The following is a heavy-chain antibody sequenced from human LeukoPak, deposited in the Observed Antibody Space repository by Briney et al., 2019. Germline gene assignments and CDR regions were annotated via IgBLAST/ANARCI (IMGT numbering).Heavy chain of an antibody. CDR3: ARDWHSGSYHDAFDI. D-gene: IGHD1-26*01. V-gene: IGHV3-20*04. CDR2: INWNGGST. CDR1: GFTFDDYG. Sequence: GGPLRLSCAASGFTFDDYGMSWVRQAPGKGLEWVSGINWNGGSTGYADSVKGRFTISRDNAKNSLYLQMNSLRAEDRALYYCARDWHSGSYHDAFDIWGQGTMVTVSS. J-gene: IGHJ3*02.